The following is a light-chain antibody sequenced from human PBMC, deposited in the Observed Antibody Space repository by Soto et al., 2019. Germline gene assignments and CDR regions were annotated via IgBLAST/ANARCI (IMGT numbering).Light chain of an antibody. CDR2: AAS. V-gene: IGKV1-39*01. CDR1: QSITTY. CDR3: QQSSRTPIN. Sequence: DIQVTQSPSSLSASVGDRVTITCRASQSITTYLNWYQQKPGKAPKLLIYAASSLQSGVPSRFSGSGSGTDFTLTISSLQPEDIATYYCQQSSRTPINFGQGTRREIK. J-gene: IGKJ5*01.